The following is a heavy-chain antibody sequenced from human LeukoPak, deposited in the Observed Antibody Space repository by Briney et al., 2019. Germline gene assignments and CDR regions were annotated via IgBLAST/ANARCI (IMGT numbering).Heavy chain of an antibody. CDR3: VANGWYSLEH. V-gene: IGHV4-4*02. J-gene: IGHJ1*01. D-gene: IGHD6-19*01. CDR2: IYHSGNT. Sequence: SETLSLTCAVSGASISSNNWWSWVRQSPGKGLEWIGEIYHSGNTNYNPSLKSRVTLSVDKSKNQLSLKVNSVTAADTAVYYCVANGWYSLEHWGQGALVIVSS. CDR1: GASISSNNW.